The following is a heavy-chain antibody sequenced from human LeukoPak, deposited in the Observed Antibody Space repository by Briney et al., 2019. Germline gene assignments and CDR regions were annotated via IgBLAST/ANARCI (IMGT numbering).Heavy chain of an antibody. CDR2: FDPEDGET. D-gene: IGHD3-9*01. CDR1: GYTLTELS. V-gene: IGHV1-24*01. Sequence: GASVKVSCKVSGYTLTELSMHWVRQAPGKGLEWMGGFDPEDGETIYAQKFQGRVTMTRDTSTSTVYMELSSLRSEDTAVYYCARVNGRLVLNYWGQGTLVTVSS. J-gene: IGHJ4*02. CDR3: ARVNGRLVLNY.